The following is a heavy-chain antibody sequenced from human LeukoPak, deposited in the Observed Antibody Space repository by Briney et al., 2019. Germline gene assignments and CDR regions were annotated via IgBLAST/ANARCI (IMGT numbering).Heavy chain of an antibody. CDR1: GFTFSNYW. J-gene: IGHJ4*02. D-gene: IGHD6-13*01. CDR2: IKQDGSEK. Sequence: PGGSLRLSCEASGFTFSNYWMTWVRQAPGKGLEGGANIKQDGSEKYYVDSVKGRFTISRDNAKTSLYLQMNSLRAEDTAVYYCAREGIAAADYFDSWGQGTLVTVSS. V-gene: IGHV3-7*01. CDR3: AREGIAAADYFDS.